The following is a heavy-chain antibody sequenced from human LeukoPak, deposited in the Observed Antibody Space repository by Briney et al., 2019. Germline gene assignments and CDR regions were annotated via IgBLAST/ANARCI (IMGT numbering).Heavy chain of an antibody. V-gene: IGHV4-59*08. D-gene: IGHD2-15*01. CDR3: ARLGFCRGDNCLDDY. J-gene: IGHJ4*01. Sequence: SETLSLTCTVSSGSISPYYWTWIRQPPGKGLEYVGYIYYTGGTNYNPSLKSRVTISVDTSKNQFSLKLTSVTATDTALYYCARLGFCRGDNCLDDYWGHGTLVTVSS. CDR1: SGSISPYY. CDR2: IYYTGGT.